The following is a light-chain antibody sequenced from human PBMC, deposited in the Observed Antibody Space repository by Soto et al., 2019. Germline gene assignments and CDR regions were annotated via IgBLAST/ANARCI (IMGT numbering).Light chain of an antibody. Sequence: QSALTQPPSASGSPGRSVTISCTATSSDVGTFHYVSWYQQHPGKAPKLLIFEVSQRPSGIPDRFSGSKSGNTASLKVSGLRADDEADYYCSSYAGSNTYVFGTGTKATVL. CDR3: SSYAGSNTYV. CDR1: SSDVGTFHY. V-gene: IGLV2-8*01. J-gene: IGLJ1*01. CDR2: EVS.